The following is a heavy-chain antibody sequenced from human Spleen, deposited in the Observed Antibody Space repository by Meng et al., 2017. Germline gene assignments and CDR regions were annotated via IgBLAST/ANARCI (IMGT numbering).Heavy chain of an antibody. V-gene: IGHV3-15*01. CDR2: IKSNSDGGTT. Sequence: EVEWVESGGGLVKRGGSLRLSCVASGFSFTDAWMSWVCQAPGKGLEWVGRIKSNSDGGTTDYAAPVKGRFTISRDDSKNTLYLQMNSLITEDTAVYFCATGAAAADHWGQGTLVTVSS. CDR1: GFSFTDAW. D-gene: IGHD6-13*01. J-gene: IGHJ4*02. CDR3: ATGAAAADH.